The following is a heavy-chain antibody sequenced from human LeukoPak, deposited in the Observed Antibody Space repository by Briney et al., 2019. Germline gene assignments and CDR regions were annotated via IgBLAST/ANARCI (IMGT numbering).Heavy chain of an antibody. CDR1: GGSISSGSYY. V-gene: IGHV4-61*02. CDR2: IYTSGST. J-gene: IGHJ4*02. CDR3: ARGTYYDFWSGYSFDY. D-gene: IGHD3-3*01. Sequence: SQTLSLTCTVSGGSISSGSYYWSWIRQPAGTGLEWIGRIYTSGSTNYNPSLKSRATISVDTSKNQFSLKLSSVTAADTAVYYCARGTYYDFWSGYSFDYWGQGTLVTVSS.